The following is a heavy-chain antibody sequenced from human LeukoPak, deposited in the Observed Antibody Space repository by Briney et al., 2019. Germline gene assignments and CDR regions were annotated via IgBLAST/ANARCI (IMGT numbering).Heavy chain of an antibody. J-gene: IGHJ5*02. CDR3: AKAMLGYCSSTSCYKRGPYNWFDP. CDR2: IYHSGST. D-gene: IGHD2-2*01. V-gene: IGHV4-30-2*01. Sequence: RASQTLSLTCAVSGGSISSGGYSWSWIRQPPGKGLEWIGYIYHSGSTYYNPSLKSRVTISVDRSKNQFSLKLSSVTAADTAVYYCAKAMLGYCSSTSCYKRGPYNWFDPWGQGTLVTVSS. CDR1: GGSISSGGYS.